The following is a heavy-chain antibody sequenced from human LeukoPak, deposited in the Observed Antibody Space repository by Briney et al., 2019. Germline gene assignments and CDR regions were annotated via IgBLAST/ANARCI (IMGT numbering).Heavy chain of an antibody. D-gene: IGHD6-19*01. CDR1: GYTFTGYY. CDR2: IDPNSGGT. J-gene: IGHJ4*02. V-gene: IGHV1-2*02. Sequence: ASVKVSCKASGYTFTGYYMHWVRKAPGQGLEWMGWIDPNSGGTNYAQKFQGRVTMTRDTSISTAYMELSRLRSDDTAVDYCARFELAVAGIGWGQGTLVTVSS. CDR3: ARFELAVAGIG.